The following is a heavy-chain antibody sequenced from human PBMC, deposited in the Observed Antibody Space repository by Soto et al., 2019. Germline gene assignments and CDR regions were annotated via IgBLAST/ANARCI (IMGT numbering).Heavy chain of an antibody. CDR3: AKGDNLGPKTGYAFDP. CDR1: GDNVSNNTAS. D-gene: IGHD5-12*01. V-gene: IGHV6-1*01. CDR2: TFFRSKWSN. J-gene: IGHJ5*02. Sequence: SQTLSLTCAISGDNVSNNTASWSWIRQSPSRGLEWLGRTFFRSKWSNDYAVSVKSRIIINADTSNNQFSLQLNSVTPEDTAVYFCAKGDNLGPKTGYAFDPWGQGIMVTVSS.